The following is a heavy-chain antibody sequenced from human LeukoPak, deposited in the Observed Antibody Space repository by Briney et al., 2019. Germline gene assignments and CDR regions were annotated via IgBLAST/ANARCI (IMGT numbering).Heavy chain of an antibody. CDR1: GFTVSSND. Sequence: GSLRLSCAASGFTVSSNDMSWVRQAPGKGLEWVSVINSGGITYYADSVKGRFTISRDNSKNTLYLQMNSLRVEDTAVYYCAAVVSLGGYDYWGQGTLVTVSS. J-gene: IGHJ4*02. V-gene: IGHV3-53*01. CDR2: INSGGIT. D-gene: IGHD6-13*01. CDR3: AAVVSLGGYDY.